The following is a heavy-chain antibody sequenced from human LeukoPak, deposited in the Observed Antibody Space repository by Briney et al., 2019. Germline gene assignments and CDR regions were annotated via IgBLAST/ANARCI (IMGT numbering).Heavy chain of an antibody. Sequence: PGGSLRLSCAASGFTFSSYSMNWVRQAPGKGLEWVSSISSSSSYIYYADSVKGRFTISRDNAKNSLYLQMNSPRAEDTAVYYCARDYRPYYDILTGYGADPAFDIWGQGTMVTVSS. CDR3: ARDYRPYYDILTGYGADPAFDI. CDR2: ISSSSSYI. CDR1: GFTFSSYS. V-gene: IGHV3-21*01. J-gene: IGHJ3*02. D-gene: IGHD3-9*01.